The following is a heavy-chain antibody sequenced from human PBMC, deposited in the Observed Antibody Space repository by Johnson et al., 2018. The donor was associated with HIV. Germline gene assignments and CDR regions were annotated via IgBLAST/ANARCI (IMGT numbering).Heavy chain of an antibody. V-gene: IGHV3-33*01. CDR2: IWYAGSNN. D-gene: IGHD3-10*01. J-gene: IGHJ3*02. CDR1: GFTFSSYG. Sequence: QVQLVESGGGVVQPGRSLRLSCAASGFTFSSYGMHWVRQAPGKGLEWVAVIWYAGSNNYSADYVKGRFTISRDNAKNTLYLQMDSLGAEETAVYYCARVQLLADDVFNIWGQGTMVTVSS. CDR3: ARVQLLADDVFNI.